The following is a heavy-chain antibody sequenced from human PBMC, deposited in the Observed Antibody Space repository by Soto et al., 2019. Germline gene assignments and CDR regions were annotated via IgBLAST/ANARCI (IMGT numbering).Heavy chain of an antibody. CDR1: GYTLTTYG. V-gene: IGHV1-18*01. Sequence: QVQLVQSGAEVKKPGASMKVSCKASGYTLTTYGISWVRQAPGQGLEWMGWISAYNGKNNYAQKFQGRVTMTTDTSTSIAYMELRSLRSDDPAVYYCARGPPTSCSGGSCYSHYFDYWGQGTLVTVSS. CDR3: ARGPPTSCSGGSCYSHYFDY. CDR2: ISAYNGKN. J-gene: IGHJ4*02. D-gene: IGHD2-15*01.